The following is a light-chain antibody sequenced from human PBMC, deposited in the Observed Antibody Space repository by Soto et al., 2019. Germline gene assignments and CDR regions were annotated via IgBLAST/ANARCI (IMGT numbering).Light chain of an antibody. V-gene: IGKV3-11*01. J-gene: IGKJ2*01. CDR3: QQRTNWPPKYT. Sequence: EIVLTQSPATLSLSPGERATLSCRASQSVSSYLAWYQQNPGQAPRLLIYDASNRATGIPARFSGSGYGTDFTLTINTLEPEDFAVYYCQQRTNWPPKYTFGQGTKLEIK. CDR2: DAS. CDR1: QSVSSY.